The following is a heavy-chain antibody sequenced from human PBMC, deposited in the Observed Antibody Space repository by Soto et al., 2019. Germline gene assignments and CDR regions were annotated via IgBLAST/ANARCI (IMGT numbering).Heavy chain of an antibody. V-gene: IGHV1-58*01. CDR1: GFTFTSSA. D-gene: IGHD3-22*01. J-gene: IGHJ4*02. CDR2: IVVGSGNT. Sequence: SVKVSCKASGFTFTSSAVQWGRQARGQRLEWIGWIVVGSGNTNYAQKFQERVTITRDMSTSTTYMELSSLRSEDTAAYYCAAGAYYDSSGYYYVSGFDYWGQGTLVTVSS. CDR3: AAGAYYDSSGYYYVSGFDY.